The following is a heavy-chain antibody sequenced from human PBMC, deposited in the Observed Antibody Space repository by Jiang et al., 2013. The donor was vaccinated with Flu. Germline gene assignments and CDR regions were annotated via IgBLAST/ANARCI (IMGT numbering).Heavy chain of an antibody. V-gene: IGHV4-39*01. D-gene: IGHD3-9*01. CDR2: IYDSGNT. J-gene: IGHJ4*01. Sequence: LLKPSETLSLTCTVSGGSISSSSYYWGWIRQPPGKGLEWIGRIYDSGNTHYSPSLKSRVTVSEDTSKNQFSLKLSSVTAADTAVYYCARQTLDNYFDSWG. CDR1: GGSISSSSYY. CDR3: ARQTLDNYFDS.